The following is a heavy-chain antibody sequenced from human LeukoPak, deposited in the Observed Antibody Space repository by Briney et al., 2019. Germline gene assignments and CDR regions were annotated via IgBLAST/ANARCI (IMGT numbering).Heavy chain of an antibody. D-gene: IGHD5-18*01. V-gene: IGHV4-59*08. J-gene: IGHJ4*02. CDR1: GGSISSYY. CDR2: IYYSGST. Sequence: SETLSLTCTVSGGSISSYYWSWIRQPPGKGLEWIGYIYYSGSTNYNPSLKSRVTISVDTSKNQFSLKLSSVTAADTAVYYCAKILDTAMAYYFDYWGQGTLVTVSS. CDR3: AKILDTAMAYYFDY.